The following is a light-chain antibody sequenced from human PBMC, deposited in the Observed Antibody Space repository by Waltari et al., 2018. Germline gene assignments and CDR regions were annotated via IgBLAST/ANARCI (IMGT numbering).Light chain of an antibody. J-gene: IGLJ3*02. Sequence: QSVLTQPPSATGSPGQTVTITCPRTNSNLRRNLVFWYQQLPRSTPKLGMSWNTHRPSGFPDRFSGAKSGTSASLAISGLRSEDEADYFCASWDDNLSAPVFGGGTKLTVL. V-gene: IGLV1-47*01. CDR3: ASWDDNLSAPV. CDR2: WNT. CDR1: NSNLRRNL.